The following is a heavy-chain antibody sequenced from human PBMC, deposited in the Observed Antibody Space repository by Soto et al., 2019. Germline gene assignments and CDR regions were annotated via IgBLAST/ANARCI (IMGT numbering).Heavy chain of an antibody. CDR2: ISGSGGST. D-gene: IGHD3-22*01. CDR1: GFTFSSYA. J-gene: IGHJ4*02. Sequence: PGGSLRLSCAASGFTFSSYAMSWVRQAPGKGLEWVSAISGSGGSTYYADSVKGRFTISRDNSKNTLYLQMNSLRAEDAAVYYCAKVSLYYYDSSGPHWGQGTLVTVSS. CDR3: AKVSLYYYDSSGPH. V-gene: IGHV3-23*01.